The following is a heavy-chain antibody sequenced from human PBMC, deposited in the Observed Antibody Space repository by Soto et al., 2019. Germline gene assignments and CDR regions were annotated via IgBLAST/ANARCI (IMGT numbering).Heavy chain of an antibody. CDR3: ARRSASRLIHFDH. Sequence: QLQLQESGPGLVKPSETLSLTCTVSSGSISSSSYYWGWIRQPPGKGLEWIGSIYYSGSTYYNPSLKSRVTISVDTSKNQFSLKLSSVTAADTAVYYCARRSASRLIHFDHWGQGTLVTVSS. D-gene: IGHD6-19*01. CDR2: IYYSGST. V-gene: IGHV4-39*01. CDR1: SGSISSSSYY. J-gene: IGHJ4*02.